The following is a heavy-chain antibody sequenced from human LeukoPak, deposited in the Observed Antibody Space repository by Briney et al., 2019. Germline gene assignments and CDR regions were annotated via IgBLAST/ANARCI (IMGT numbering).Heavy chain of an antibody. V-gene: IGHV3-7*01. CDR3: ARDCSSTSCYADY. Sequence: GGSLRLSCAASGFTFSSYAMHWVRQAPGKGLECVASIKQDGSEKYYVDSVKGRFIISRDNAKNSLYLQMNSLRAEDTAVYYCARDCSSTSCYADYWGQGTLVTVSS. J-gene: IGHJ4*02. CDR2: IKQDGSEK. D-gene: IGHD2-2*01. CDR1: GFTFSSYA.